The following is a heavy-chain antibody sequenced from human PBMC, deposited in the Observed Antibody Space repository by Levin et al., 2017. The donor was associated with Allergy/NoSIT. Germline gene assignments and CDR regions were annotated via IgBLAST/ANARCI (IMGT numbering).Heavy chain of an antibody. CDR3: VRERVVLSFSYGMDV. J-gene: IGHJ6*02. CDR1: GFSVSNNY. D-gene: IGHD3-3*01. Sequence: GESLKISCAASGFSVSNNYMTWVRQASGRGLEWVSVMFSGGRTYYADSVKGRFTISRDNSKNTLYLQMNSLKAEDTAVYYCVRERVVLSFSYGMDVWGQGTTVSVSS. V-gene: IGHV3-53*01. CDR2: MFSGGRT.